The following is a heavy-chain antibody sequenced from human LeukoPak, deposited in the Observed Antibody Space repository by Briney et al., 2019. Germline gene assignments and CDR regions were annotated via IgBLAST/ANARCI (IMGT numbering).Heavy chain of an antibody. CDR1: GFTFGSYS. CDR2: ISSSSSYI. Sequence: PGGSLRLSCAASGFTFGSYSMNWVRQAPGKGLEWVSSISSSSSYIYYADSVKGRFTISRDNAKNSLYLQMNSLRAEDTAVYYCARAYYGAVPFDIWGQGTMVTVSS. CDR3: ARAYYGAVPFDI. D-gene: IGHD4-17*01. V-gene: IGHV3-21*01. J-gene: IGHJ3*02.